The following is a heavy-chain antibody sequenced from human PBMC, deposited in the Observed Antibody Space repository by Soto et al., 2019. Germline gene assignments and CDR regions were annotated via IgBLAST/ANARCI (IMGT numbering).Heavy chain of an antibody. CDR3: ASTKYDSSAYYYWYLGL. CDR2: IIPIFGTA. CDR1: EDTFRNYA. D-gene: IGHD3-22*01. V-gene: IGHV1-69*06. Sequence: QVELVQSGAEVKKPGSSVKVSCQASEDTFRNYAISWVRQPPEQGLEWMGGIIPIFGTANSAQKFQGRVTITADTSANTVYLELSSLRSEDTAVYYCASTKYDSSAYYYWYLGLWGRGTLVTVSS. J-gene: IGHJ2*01.